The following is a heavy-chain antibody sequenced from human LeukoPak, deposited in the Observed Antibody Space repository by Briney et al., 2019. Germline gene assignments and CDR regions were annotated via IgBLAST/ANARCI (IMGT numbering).Heavy chain of an antibody. D-gene: IGHD4-17*01. CDR2: IYYSGST. V-gene: IGHV4-39*07. CDR1: GGSISSSSYY. Sequence: KPSQTLSLTCTVSGGSISSSSYYWGWIRQPPGKGLEWIGSIYYSGSTNYNPSLKSRVTISVDTSKNQFSLKLSSVTAADTAVYYCARSIIYGDHDYWGQGTLVTVSS. J-gene: IGHJ4*02. CDR3: ARSIIYGDHDY.